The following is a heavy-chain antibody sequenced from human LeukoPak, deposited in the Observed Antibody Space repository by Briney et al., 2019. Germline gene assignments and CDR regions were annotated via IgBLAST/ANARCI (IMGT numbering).Heavy chain of an antibody. D-gene: IGHD6-19*01. Sequence: GGSLRLSCEASGFTFDDYGMSWVRQAPGKGLEWVSVIYSGGSTYYADSVKGRFTISRDNSKNTLYLQMNSLRAEDTAVYYCARDSSGWYSTGMDVWGQGTTVTVSS. CDR3: ARDSSGWYSTGMDV. CDR1: GFTFDDYG. V-gene: IGHV3-66*01. J-gene: IGHJ6*02. CDR2: IYSGGST.